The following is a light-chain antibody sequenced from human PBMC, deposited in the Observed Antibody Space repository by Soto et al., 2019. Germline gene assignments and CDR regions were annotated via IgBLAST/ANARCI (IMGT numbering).Light chain of an antibody. V-gene: IGKV1-5*03. Sequence: DIHMTQSPSTLSASVVDIVTITCRASQSISSWLAWYQQKPGKAPKLLIYKASGLKSGVPSRFSGSGSGTDFTLTISGLQPDDFATYYCQQYHTFSIAFGQGTRLEIK. CDR2: KAS. J-gene: IGKJ5*01. CDR3: QQYHTFSIA. CDR1: QSISSW.